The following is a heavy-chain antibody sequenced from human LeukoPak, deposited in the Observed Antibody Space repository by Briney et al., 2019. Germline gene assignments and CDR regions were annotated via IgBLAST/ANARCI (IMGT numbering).Heavy chain of an antibody. Sequence: GGSLRLSCAASGFTFSSYGMHWVRQAPGKGLEWVAVISYDGRNKYYADSVKGRFTISRDNSKNTLYLQMNSLRAEDTAVYYCAKVAIRNKGYYFDYWGQGTLVTVSS. CDR2: ISYDGRNK. J-gene: IGHJ4*02. CDR1: GFTFSSYG. D-gene: IGHD3-9*01. CDR3: AKVAIRNKGYYFDY. V-gene: IGHV3-30*18.